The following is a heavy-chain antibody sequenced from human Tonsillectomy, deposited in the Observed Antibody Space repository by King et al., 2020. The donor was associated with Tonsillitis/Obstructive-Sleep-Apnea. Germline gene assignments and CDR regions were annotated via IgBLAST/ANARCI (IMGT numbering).Heavy chain of an antibody. J-gene: IGHJ3*01. D-gene: IGHD2-2*01. V-gene: IGHV3-7*01. CDR3: ARDGIYCSSPICYDVFEV. Sequence: VQLVESGGGLVQPGGSLRLSCAASGFTLSNYWMTWVRQAPGKGLEWVANIKEDGSNKNYVDSVKGRFTISRDNAKNSLYLQMSTLRAEETAVYYCARDGIYCSSPICYDVFEVWGRGTTVTVSS. CDR1: GFTLSNYW. CDR2: IKEDGSNK.